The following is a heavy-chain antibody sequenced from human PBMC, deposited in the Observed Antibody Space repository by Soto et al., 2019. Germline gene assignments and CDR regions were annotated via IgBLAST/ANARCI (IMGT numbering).Heavy chain of an antibody. V-gene: IGHV4-59*08. Sequence: PSETLSLTCTVSGGSISSYYWSWIRQPPGKGLEWIGYIYYSGSTNYNPSLKSRVTVSVDTSKNQFSLKLSSVTAADTAVYYCARHPSDFWFDPWGQEPWSPSPQ. D-gene: IGHD2-21*02. J-gene: IGHJ5*02. CDR3: ARHPSDFWFDP. CDR1: GGSISSYY. CDR2: IYYSGST.